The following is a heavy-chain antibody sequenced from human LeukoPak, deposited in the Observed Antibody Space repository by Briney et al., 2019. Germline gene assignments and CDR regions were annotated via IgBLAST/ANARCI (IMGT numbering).Heavy chain of an antibody. D-gene: IGHD3-10*01. CDR1: GFTFSSYS. CDR3: AAAMVRGVIADY. CDR2: ISSSSSYI. J-gene: IGHJ4*02. Sequence: GGSLRLSCAASGFTFSSYSMNWVRQAPGKGLEWVSSISSSSSYIYYADSVKGRFTISRDNAKNSLYLQMNSLRAEDTAVYYCAAAMVRGVIADYWGQGTLVTVPS. V-gene: IGHV3-21*01.